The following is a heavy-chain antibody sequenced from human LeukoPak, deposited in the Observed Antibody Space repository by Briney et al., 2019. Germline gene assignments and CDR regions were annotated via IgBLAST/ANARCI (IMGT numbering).Heavy chain of an antibody. CDR1: GGTFSSYA. V-gene: IGHV1-46*01. CDR3: ARDSQETYHYDTSGYYFDY. Sequence: GASVKVSCKASGGTFSSYAISWVRQAPGQGLEWMGIINPSGGSTSYAQKFQDRVTMTRDKSTSTVYMELSSLRSGDTAVYYCARDSQETYHYDTSGYYFDYRGQGTLVTVSS. CDR2: INPSGGST. D-gene: IGHD3-22*01. J-gene: IGHJ4*02.